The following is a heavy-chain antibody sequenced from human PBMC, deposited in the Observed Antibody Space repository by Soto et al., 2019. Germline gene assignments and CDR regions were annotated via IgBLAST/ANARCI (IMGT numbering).Heavy chain of an antibody. V-gene: IGHV4-59*01. CDR2: IYYSGST. D-gene: IGHD3-10*01. J-gene: IGHJ5*02. CDR1: GGSISSYY. Sequence: QVQLQESGPGLVKPSETLSLTCTVSGGSISSYYWSWIRQPPGKGLEWIGYIYYSGSTNYNPSLKSRSANAGYTSTNRFALKLISVPAADTAVYYCARGITMVRGVAPPWFDPWGQGTLVTVSS. CDR3: ARGITMVRGVAPPWFDP.